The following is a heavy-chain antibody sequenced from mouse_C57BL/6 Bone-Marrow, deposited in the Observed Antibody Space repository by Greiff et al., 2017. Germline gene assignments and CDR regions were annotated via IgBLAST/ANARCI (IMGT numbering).Heavy chain of an antibody. CDR1: GFTFSSYG. CDR3: ARRGNYSSIFYWYFDV. D-gene: IGHD1-1*01. CDR2: ISSGGSYI. J-gene: IGHJ1*03. V-gene: IGHV5-6*02. Sequence: EVKLMESGGDLVKPGGSLKLSCAASGFTFSSYGMSWVRQTPDKRLAWVATISSGGSYIYYPDSVKGRFTISRGNAKNTLYLQMSSLKSEDTAMYYCARRGNYSSIFYWYFDVWGTGTTVTVSS.